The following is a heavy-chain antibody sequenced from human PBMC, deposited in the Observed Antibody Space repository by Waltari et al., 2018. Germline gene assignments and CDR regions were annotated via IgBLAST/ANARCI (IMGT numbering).Heavy chain of an antibody. D-gene: IGHD7-27*01. CDR2: VHQSGGP. V-gene: IGHV4-34*01. Sequence: QVQLQQWGAGLLEPSENLSLTCAFHGRSFCGYYWAWLRQSPGKGLQFIGEVHQSGGPNYNPSLESRVTISLDMSKNQFSLKLTSVTAADTGIYFCARGETGNFYFDDWGQGSQVTVSS. CDR3: ARGETGNFYFDD. J-gene: IGHJ4*02. CDR1: GRSFCGYY.